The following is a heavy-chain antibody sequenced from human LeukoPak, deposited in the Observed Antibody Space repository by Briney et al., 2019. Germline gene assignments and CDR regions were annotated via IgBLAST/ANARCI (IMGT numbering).Heavy chain of an antibody. D-gene: IGHD2-2*01. CDR2: IYTSGST. CDR3: ARTIVVVPAARINYFDF. V-gene: IGHV4-61*02. Sequence: ASETLSLTCTVSGGSISSGSYYWSWIRQPAGKGLEWIGRIYTSGSTNYNPSLKSRVTISLDTSKNQFSLKLSSVTAAEPAVYYCARTIVVVPAARINYFDFWGQGTLVTVSS. J-gene: IGHJ4*02. CDR1: GGSISSGSYY.